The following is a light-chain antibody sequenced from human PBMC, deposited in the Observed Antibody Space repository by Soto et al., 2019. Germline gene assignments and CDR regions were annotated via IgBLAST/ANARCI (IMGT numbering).Light chain of an antibody. Sequence: MTQSPSTLSASQGDRVTVPCRSSQSLMTWLAWYQQKPGQAPRILLYSASTRDSGIQARFSGSGSGTEFTLTISSLQSEDFAFYYCKQYDIWPRTFGQGTKVDI. J-gene: IGKJ1*01. CDR2: SAS. CDR1: QSLMTW. CDR3: KQYDIWPRT. V-gene: IGKV3-15*01.